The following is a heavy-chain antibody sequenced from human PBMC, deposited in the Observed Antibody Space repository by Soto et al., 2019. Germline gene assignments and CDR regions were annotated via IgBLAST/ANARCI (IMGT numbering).Heavy chain of an antibody. CDR1: GFTFSSYG. CDR3: VKSGYSNVPTLFLQH. Sequence: QVQLVESGGGVVQPGRSLRLSCAASGFTFSSYGMHWVRQAPGKGLEWVAVISYDGNNEYYADCVKGRFTISRDNSKNTLCLHMNSVRAEDTAVYYCVKSGYSNVPTLFLQHWGQGTLVIVSS. V-gene: IGHV3-30*18. CDR2: ISYDGNNE. J-gene: IGHJ1*01. D-gene: IGHD6-13*01.